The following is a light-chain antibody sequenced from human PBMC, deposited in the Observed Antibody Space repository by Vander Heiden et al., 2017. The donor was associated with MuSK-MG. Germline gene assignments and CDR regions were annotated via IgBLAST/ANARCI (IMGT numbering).Light chain of an antibody. CDR2: AAS. Sequence: AIRMTQSPSSFSASTGDRVTITCRASQGISSYLAWYQQKPGKAPKLLIYAASTLQSGVPSRFSGSGSGTDFTLTISCLQSEEFATYYCQQYYSYPPTFGQGTKVEIK. V-gene: IGKV1-8*01. CDR1: QGISSY. CDR3: QQYYSYPPT. J-gene: IGKJ1*01.